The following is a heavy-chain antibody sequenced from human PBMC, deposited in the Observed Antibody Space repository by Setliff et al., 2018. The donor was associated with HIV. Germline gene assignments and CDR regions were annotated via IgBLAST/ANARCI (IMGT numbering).Heavy chain of an antibody. CDR2: SDPEAGET. J-gene: IGHJ2*01. D-gene: IGHD3-3*01. CDR1: GYTLTELS. V-gene: IGHV1-24*01. Sequence: GASVKVSCKVSGYTLTELSMHWVRQTPGKGPEWLGGSDPEAGETIYANKFQGRVTMTEDTSTDTAYMELTSLGSVETSVFYCATLSLTFYYKFWSGRDWYFDLWGRGTLVTVSS. CDR3: ATLSLTFYYKFWSGRDWYFDL.